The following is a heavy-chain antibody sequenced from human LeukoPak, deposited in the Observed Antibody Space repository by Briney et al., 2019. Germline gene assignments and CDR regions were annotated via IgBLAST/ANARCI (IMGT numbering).Heavy chain of an antibody. D-gene: IGHD1-26*01. CDR3: ARDLGAYSGNNWFDP. Sequence: GGSLRLSCAASGFTFTSYEMNWVRQAPGKGLEWVSYMSSSGSSTIYYADSVKGRFTISRDNAKNSLYLQMNSLRDEDTAVYYCARDLGAYSGNNWFDPWGQGTLVTVSS. J-gene: IGHJ5*02. CDR2: MSSSGSSTI. CDR1: GFTFTSYE. V-gene: IGHV3-48*03.